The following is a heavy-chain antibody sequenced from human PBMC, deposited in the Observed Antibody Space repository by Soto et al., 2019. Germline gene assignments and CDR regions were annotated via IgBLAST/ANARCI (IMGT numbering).Heavy chain of an antibody. Sequence: ASVKVSCKASGYTFTSYDINWVRQATGQGLEWMGWMNPNSDNTGYAQKFQGRVTMTRNTSISTAYMELSSLRSEDTAVYYCARSSSSYYYYGMDVWGQGTTVTVSS. D-gene: IGHD6-6*01. CDR3: ARSSSSYYYYGMDV. J-gene: IGHJ6*02. CDR2: MNPNSDNT. CDR1: GYTFTSYD. V-gene: IGHV1-8*01.